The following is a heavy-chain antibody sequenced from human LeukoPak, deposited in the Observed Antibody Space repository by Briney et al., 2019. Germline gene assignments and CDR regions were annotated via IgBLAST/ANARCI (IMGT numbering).Heavy chain of an antibody. CDR2: INHSGST. D-gene: IGHD3-9*01. J-gene: IGHJ6*02. CDR1: GGSFSGYY. Sequence: SETLSLTCAVYGGSFSGYYWSWIRQPPGKGLEWIGEINHSGSTNYNPSLKSRVTISVDTSKNQFSLKLSSVTAADTAVYYCTRAPKYYDILTGYYNAYYYGMDVWGQGTTVTVSS. V-gene: IGHV4-34*01. CDR3: TRAPKYYDILTGYYNAYYYGMDV.